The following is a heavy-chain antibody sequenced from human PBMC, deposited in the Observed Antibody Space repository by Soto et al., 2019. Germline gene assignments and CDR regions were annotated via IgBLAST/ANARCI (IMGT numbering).Heavy chain of an antibody. CDR3: AKDLGMGRGYDLEYYFDY. J-gene: IGHJ4*02. Sequence: EVQLLESGGGLVQPGGSLRLSCAASGFTFSTYAMTWVRQAPGKGLEWVSAISGSGDITYYADFVKGRFTISRDNSKNTLYLQMNSLRAEDTAVYYCAKDLGMGRGYDLEYYFDYWGQGTLVTVSS. V-gene: IGHV3-23*01. CDR1: GFTFSTYA. CDR2: ISGSGDIT. D-gene: IGHD5-12*01.